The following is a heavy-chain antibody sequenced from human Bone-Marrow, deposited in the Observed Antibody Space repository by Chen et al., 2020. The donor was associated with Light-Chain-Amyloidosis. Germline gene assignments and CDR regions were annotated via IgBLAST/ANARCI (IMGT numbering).Heavy chain of an antibody. CDR1: GGTFSSYA. J-gene: IGHJ6*02. CDR3: AHRTRVHLLYYYYGMDV. CDR2: IIPIFGTA. Sequence: QVQLVQSGAEVKKPGSSVKVSCKASGGTFSSYAISWVRQAPGQGLEWMGGIIPIFGTANYAQKFQGRVTITADVSTSTAYMELSSLRSEDTAVYYCAHRTRVHLLYYYYGMDVWGQGTTVTVSS. V-gene: IGHV1-69*01.